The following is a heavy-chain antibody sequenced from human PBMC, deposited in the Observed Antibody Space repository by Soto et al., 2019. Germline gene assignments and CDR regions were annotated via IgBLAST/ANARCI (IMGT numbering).Heavy chain of an antibody. CDR1: GFTFSTYP. D-gene: IGHD4-4*01. CDR2: ISGSGIST. V-gene: IGHV3-23*01. Sequence: VGSLRLSCAASGFTFSTYPMSWVRQAPGKGLEWVSGISGSGISTYYTDSVKGRFTISRDNSKNTVFLQMNSLRDEDTAVYYCVKPPVITASYYYYDMDVWGQGTTVIVSS. J-gene: IGHJ6*02. CDR3: VKPPVITASYYYYDMDV.